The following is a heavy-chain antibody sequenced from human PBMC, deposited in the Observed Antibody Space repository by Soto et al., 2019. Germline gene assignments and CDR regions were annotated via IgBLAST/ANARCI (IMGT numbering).Heavy chain of an antibody. CDR2: INAHSGGP. V-gene: IGHV1-2*02. D-gene: IGHD3-16*01. CDR3: AREHAGFGDY. CDR1: GFSFTGYY. J-gene: IGHJ4*02. Sequence: GPSVKVSCKASGFSFTGYYIHWLRQAPGQGLEWMGWINAHSGGPNYAPKFQGRVTMTRDTSLSTTYMELTSLTSDDTAVYYCAREHAGFGDYWGPGTLVTVSS.